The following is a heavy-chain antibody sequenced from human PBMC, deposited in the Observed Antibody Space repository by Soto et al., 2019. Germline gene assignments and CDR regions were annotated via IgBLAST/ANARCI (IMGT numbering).Heavy chain of an antibody. V-gene: IGHV3-30*04. D-gene: IGHD3-22*01. J-gene: IGHJ3*02. CDR1: GFTFSSYA. CDR3: AREKGRLYYYDSSGDAFDI. CDR2: ISYDGSNK. Sequence: GGSLRLSCAASGFTFSSYAMHWVRQAPGKGLEWVAVISYDGSNKYYADSVKGRFTISRDNSKNTLYLQMNSLRAEDTAVYYCAREKGRLYYYDSSGDAFDIWGQGTMATVSS.